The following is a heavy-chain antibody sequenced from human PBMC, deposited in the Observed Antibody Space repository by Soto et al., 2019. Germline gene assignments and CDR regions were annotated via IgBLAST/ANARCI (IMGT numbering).Heavy chain of an antibody. CDR3: ARGGLGGSSGDFDY. CDR1: GFTFSSYG. Sequence: GGSLRLSCAASGFTFSSYGMHWVRQAPGKGLEWVAVIWYDGSNKYYADSVKGRFTISRDNSKNTLYLQMNSLRAEDTAVYYCARGGLGGSSGDFDYWGQGTLVTVSS. CDR2: IWYDGSNK. D-gene: IGHD1-26*01. V-gene: IGHV3-33*01. J-gene: IGHJ4*02.